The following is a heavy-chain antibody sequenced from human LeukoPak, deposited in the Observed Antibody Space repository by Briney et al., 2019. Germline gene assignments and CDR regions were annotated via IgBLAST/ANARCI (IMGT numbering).Heavy chain of an antibody. CDR1: GFTFSTHN. V-gene: IGHV3-48*01. CDR2: ISSSSSSI. CDR3: ARGRPVDY. J-gene: IGHJ4*02. Sequence: PGGSLRLSCAASGFTFSTHNMDWVRQAQGRGLEWVSYISSSSSSIYYAVSLKGRFTISRDNAKNSLYLQMNRLRVEDTAVYYCARGRPVDYWGQGTLVTVSS.